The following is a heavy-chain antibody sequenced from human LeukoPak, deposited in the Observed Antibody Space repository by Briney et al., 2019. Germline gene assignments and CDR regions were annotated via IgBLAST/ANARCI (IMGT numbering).Heavy chain of an antibody. D-gene: IGHD4-17*01. J-gene: IGHJ4*02. CDR1: GFSLNTYS. Sequence: NPGGSLRLSCAASGFSLNTYSMNWVRQAPGKGPEWVSSISSSSSYIFYADSVKGRFTISRDNAKNSLYLQMNSLRAEDTAVYYCARDRRDGDYEGYFDYWGQGTLVTVSS. CDR2: ISSSSSYI. CDR3: ARDRRDGDYEGYFDY. V-gene: IGHV3-21*01.